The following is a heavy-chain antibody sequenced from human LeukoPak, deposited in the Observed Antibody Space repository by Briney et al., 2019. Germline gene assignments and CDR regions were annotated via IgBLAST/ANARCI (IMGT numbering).Heavy chain of an antibody. V-gene: IGHV3-23*01. CDR3: AKSISMIRSPSEY. CDR2: MSGLDGTT. D-gene: IGHD3-10*01. Sequence: GGSLRLSCAASGFTVSSHFMSWVRQAPGKGLEWVSGMSGLDGTTYYADSVTGRFTISRDNSKNTLHLQMNSLRAEDTAVYYCAKSISMIRSPSEYWGQGTLVTVSS. J-gene: IGHJ4*02. CDR1: GFTVSSHF.